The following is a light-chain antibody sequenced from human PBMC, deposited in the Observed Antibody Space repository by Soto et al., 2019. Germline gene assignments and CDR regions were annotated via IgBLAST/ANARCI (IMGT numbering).Light chain of an antibody. CDR2: DVS. CDR1: SSDVGTYNY. CDR3: ISYTSSSTLHYV. Sequence: QSVLTQPASVSGSPGQSITISCTGTSSDVGTYNYVSWYQQHPGKAPKLMIYDVSNRPSGVSNRFSGSKSGNTASLTISGLQAEDEADYYSISYTSSSTLHYVFGTGTKVTVL. V-gene: IGLV2-14*01. J-gene: IGLJ1*01.